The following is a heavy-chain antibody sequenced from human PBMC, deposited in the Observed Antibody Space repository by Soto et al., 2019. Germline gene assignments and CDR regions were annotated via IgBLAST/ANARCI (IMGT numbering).Heavy chain of an antibody. V-gene: IGHV3-30*18. CDR1: GFTFSSYG. J-gene: IGHJ4*02. CDR3: AKGTQYYYDSSGYYGRWSPPS. Sequence: QVQLVESGGGVVQPGRSLRLSCAASGFTFSSYGMHWVRQAPGKGLEWVAVISYDGSNKYYADSVKGRFTISRDNSKNTLYLQMNSLRAEDTAVYYCAKGTQYYYDSSGYYGRWSPPSWGQGTLVTVSS. CDR2: ISYDGSNK. D-gene: IGHD3-22*01.